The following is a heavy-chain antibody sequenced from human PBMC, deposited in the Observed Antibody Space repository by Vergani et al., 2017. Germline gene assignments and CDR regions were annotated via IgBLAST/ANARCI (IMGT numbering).Heavy chain of an antibody. CDR3: AKQYFVSGNYLFDY. Sequence: EVQLLESGGGLVQPGGSLRLTCAASEFTFSNYAMNWVRQAPGKGLEWVSGISGCGVSAYYTDSVKGRFTISRDNSKNMLFLQMNNLRTEDTAIYYCAKQYFVSGNYLFDYWGQGTLDTVSS. J-gene: IGHJ4*02. D-gene: IGHD3-10*01. CDR2: ISGCGVSA. V-gene: IGHV3-23*01. CDR1: EFTFSNYA.